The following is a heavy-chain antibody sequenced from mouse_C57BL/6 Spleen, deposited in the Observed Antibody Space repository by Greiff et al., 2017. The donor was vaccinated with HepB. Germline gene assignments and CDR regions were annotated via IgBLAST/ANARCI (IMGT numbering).Heavy chain of an antibody. D-gene: IGHD1-1*01. CDR3: ARWVITTVVATRYFDV. CDR1: GYTFTDYN. J-gene: IGHJ1*03. Sequence: EVQLQQSGPELVKPGASVKMFCKASGYTFTDYNMHWVKQSHGKSLEWIGYINPNNGGTSYNQKFKGKATLTVNKSSSTAYMELRSLTSEDSAVYYCARWVITTVVATRYFDVWGTGTTVTVSS. V-gene: IGHV1-22*01. CDR2: INPNNGGT.